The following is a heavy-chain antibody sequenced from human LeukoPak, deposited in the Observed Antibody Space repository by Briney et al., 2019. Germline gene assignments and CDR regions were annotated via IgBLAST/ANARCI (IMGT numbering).Heavy chain of an antibody. J-gene: IGHJ4*02. D-gene: IGHD3-16*02. CDR1: GGTFSSYA. CDR2: IIPIFGTA. V-gene: IGHV1-69*13. CDR3: ARGSYDYVWGSYRQPPDFDY. Sequence: ASVTVSCKASGGTFSSYAISWVRQAPGQGIEWMGGIIPIFGTANYAQKFQGRVTITADESTSTAYMELSSLRSEDTAVYYCARGSYDYVWGSYRQPPDFDYWGQGTLVTVSS.